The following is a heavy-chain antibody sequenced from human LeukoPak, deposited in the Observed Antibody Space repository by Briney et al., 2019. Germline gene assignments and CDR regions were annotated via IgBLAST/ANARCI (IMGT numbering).Heavy chain of an antibody. D-gene: IGHD2-2*01. CDR1: GFTFSSYW. Sequence: GGSLRLSCAASGFTFSSYWMTWVRQAPGKGLEWVTNIKQDGSKKTYVDSVKGRFTISRDNAKNSLYLQMNSLRADDTGVYYCASQPAAADVDYWGQGTLVTVSS. CDR3: ASQPAAADVDY. J-gene: IGHJ4*02. V-gene: IGHV3-7*03. CDR2: IKQDGSKK.